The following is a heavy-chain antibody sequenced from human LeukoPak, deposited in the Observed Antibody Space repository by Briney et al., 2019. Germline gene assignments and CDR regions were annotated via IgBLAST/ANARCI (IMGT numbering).Heavy chain of an antibody. D-gene: IGHD1-26*01. CDR1: GGSFGGYY. J-gene: IGHJ5*02. Sequence: SETLSLTCAVYGGSFGGYYWSWIRQPPGKGLEWIGEINHSGSTNYNPSLKSRVTISVDTSKNQFSLKLSSVTAADTAVYYCARDFNIVGATRAVSGGFDPWGQGTLVTVSS. V-gene: IGHV4-34*01. CDR2: INHSGST. CDR3: ARDFNIVGATRAVSGGFDP.